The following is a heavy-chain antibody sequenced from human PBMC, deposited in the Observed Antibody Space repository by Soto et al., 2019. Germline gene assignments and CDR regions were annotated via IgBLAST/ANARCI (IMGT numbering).Heavy chain of an antibody. CDR1: DDSISNVW. D-gene: IGHD3-22*01. CDR2: IKSKIDGGTT. J-gene: IGHJ4*01. CDR3: STEAHSSMMVVRLDY. Sequence: VWCGAADDSISNVWIHRFSKNQGKGMEWVGRIKSKIDGGTTDFAAPMRGRFAISRDDSKNIVYMQMNSLKIEDSGVYYCSTEAHSSMMVVRLDYAGHGTLVTVSS. V-gene: IGHV3-15*07.